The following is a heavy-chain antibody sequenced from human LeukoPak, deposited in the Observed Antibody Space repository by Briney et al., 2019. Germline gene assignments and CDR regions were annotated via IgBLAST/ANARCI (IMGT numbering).Heavy chain of an antibody. CDR3: ASGPRITMVRGALPGSWFDP. CDR2: IIPILGIA. Sequence: ASVKVSCKASGGTVSSYAISWVRQAPGQGLEWMGRIIPILGIANYAQKFQGRVTITADKSTSTAYMELSSLRSEDTAVYYCASGPRITMVRGALPGSWFDPWGQGTLVTVSS. CDR1: GGTVSSYA. V-gene: IGHV1-69*04. D-gene: IGHD3-10*01. J-gene: IGHJ5*02.